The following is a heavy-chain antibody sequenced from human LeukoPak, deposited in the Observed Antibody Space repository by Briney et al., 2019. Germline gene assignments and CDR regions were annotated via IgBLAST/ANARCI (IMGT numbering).Heavy chain of an antibody. D-gene: IGHD3-22*01. CDR1: GGSISSYY. J-gene: IGHJ4*02. CDR3: ARAAGVDYDSSGYHDY. V-gene: IGHV4-59*01. Sequence: SETLSLTCTVSGGSISSYYWSWLRQPPGKGLEWIGYIYYSGSTNYNPSLKRRVTISVDTSKNQFSLNLSSVTAAATAVYYCARAAGVDYDSSGYHDYWGQGTLVTVSS. CDR2: IYYSGST.